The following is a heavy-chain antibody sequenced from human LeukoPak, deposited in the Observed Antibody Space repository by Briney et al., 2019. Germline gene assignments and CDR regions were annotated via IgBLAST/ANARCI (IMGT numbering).Heavy chain of an antibody. CDR3: ARARVPIAVAGLYYFDY. J-gene: IGHJ4*02. V-gene: IGHV1-2*02. CDR1: GYTFTAYY. CDR2: IKPDSGSS. Sequence: ASVKVSCKASGYTFTAYYIHWLRQAPGQGPEWMGWIKPDSGSSHYAQKFQGRVTMTRDTSRNSAYMDLTRLKSDDTAVYYCARARVPIAVAGLYYFDYWGQGALVTVSS. D-gene: IGHD6-19*01.